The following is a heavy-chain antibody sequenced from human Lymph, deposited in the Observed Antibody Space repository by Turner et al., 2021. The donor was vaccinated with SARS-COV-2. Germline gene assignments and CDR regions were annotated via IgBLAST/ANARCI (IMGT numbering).Heavy chain of an antibody. J-gene: IGHJ6*02. CDR2: IWYDGSNK. CDR3: ARDWGVGAAGKAYYYGMDV. Sequence: VQLVESVGGVVQPVRSLRLCGAAAGFTLSSYGMHWVGQAPGRGLEWVAVIWYDGSNKYYADSVKGGFTISRDNATNTMYMKMNSVRAEDMAVYYCARDWGVGAAGKAYYYGMDVWGQGTTVTVSS. D-gene: IGHD6-13*01. CDR1: GFTLSSYG. V-gene: IGHV3-33*01.